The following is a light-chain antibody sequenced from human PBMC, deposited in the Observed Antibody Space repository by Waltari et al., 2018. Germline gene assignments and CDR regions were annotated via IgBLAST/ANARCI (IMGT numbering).Light chain of an antibody. CDR2: GAS. CDR3: QHYVRLPAT. J-gene: IGKJ1*01. V-gene: IGKV3-20*01. Sequence: EIVLTQSPATLSLSQGERATISCRASQSVSRALAWSQQKPGQAPRLLIYGASSRATGIPDRFSGGGSGTDFSLTISRLEPEDFAVYYCQHYVRLPATFGQGTKVEIK. CDR1: QSVSRA.